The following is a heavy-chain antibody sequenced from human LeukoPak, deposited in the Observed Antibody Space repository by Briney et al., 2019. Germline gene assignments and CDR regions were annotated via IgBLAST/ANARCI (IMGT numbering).Heavy chain of an antibody. CDR1: GFTFSNDW. J-gene: IGHJ4*02. Sequence: GGSLRLSCAASGFTFSNDWMSWVRQAPGKGLEWVGGIKSKTDGGTTDYAAPVKGRFTISRDNSKNTLQLQMNRLKTKATAEYYCTTDGELNYGDYGGITMRVVAPWAYWGQGTLVSVSS. V-gene: IGHV3-15*01. CDR3: TTDGELNYGDYGGITMRVVAPWAY. CDR2: IKSKTDGGTT. D-gene: IGHD4-17*01.